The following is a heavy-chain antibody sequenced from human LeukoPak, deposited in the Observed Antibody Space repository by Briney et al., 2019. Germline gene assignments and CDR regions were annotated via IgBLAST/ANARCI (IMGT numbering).Heavy chain of an antibody. D-gene: IGHD3-22*01. V-gene: IGHV1-2*02. CDR3: ARAGFVGYYDSSGYFYYFDY. CDR1: GYTFTSYG. Sequence: ASVKVSCKASGYTFTSYGISWVRQAPGQGLEWMGWINPNSGGTNYAQKFQGRVTMTRDTSISTAYMELSRLRSDDTAVYYCARAGFVGYYDSSGYFYYFDYWGQGTLVTVSS. CDR2: INPNSGGT. J-gene: IGHJ4*02.